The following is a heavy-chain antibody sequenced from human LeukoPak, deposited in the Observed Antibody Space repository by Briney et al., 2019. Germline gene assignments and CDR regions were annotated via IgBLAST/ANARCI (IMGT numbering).Heavy chain of an antibody. CDR3: AKEPPHYYDSSGPFDY. CDR2: ISYDGSNK. J-gene: IGHJ4*02. CDR1: GFTFSSYG. Sequence: PGGSLRLSCAASGFTFSSYGMHWVRQAPGKGLEWVAVISYDGSNKYYSDSVKGRFTISRDNSKNTLYLQMNSLRAEDTAVYYCAKEPPHYYDSSGPFDYWGQGTLVTVSS. V-gene: IGHV3-30*18. D-gene: IGHD3-22*01.